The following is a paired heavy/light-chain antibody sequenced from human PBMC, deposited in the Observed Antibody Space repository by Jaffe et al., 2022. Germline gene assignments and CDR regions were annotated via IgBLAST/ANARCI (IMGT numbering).Heavy chain of an antibody. D-gene: IGHD2-15*01. J-gene: IGHJ4*02. CDR3: TTVGPYCSGGSCSLDFDY. V-gene: IGHV3-15*01. CDR2: IKSKTDGGTT. Sequence: EVQLVESGGGLVKPGGSLRLSCAASGFTFSNAWMSWVRQAPGKGLEWVGRIKSKTDGGTTDYAAPVKGRFTISRDDSKNTLYLQMNSLKTEDTAVYYCTTVGPYCSGGSCSLDFDYWGQGTLVTVSS. CDR1: GFTFSNAW.
Light chain of an antibody. J-gene: IGKJ2*01. CDR3: QQRSNWPLYT. CDR1: QSVSSY. V-gene: IGKV3-11*01. CDR2: DAS. Sequence: EIVLTQSPATLSLSPGERATLSCRASQSVSSYLAWYQQKPGQAPRLLIYDASNRATGIPARFSGSGSGTDFTLTISSLEPEDFAVYYCQQRSNWPLYTFGQGTKLEIK.